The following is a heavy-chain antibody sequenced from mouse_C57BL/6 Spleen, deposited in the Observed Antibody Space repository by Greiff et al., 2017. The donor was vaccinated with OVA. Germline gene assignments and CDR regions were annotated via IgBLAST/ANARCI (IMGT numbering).Heavy chain of an antibody. Sequence: QVQLKQPGAELVKPGASVKLSCKASGYTFTSYWMQWVKQRPGQGLEWIGEIDPSDSYTNYNQKFKGKATLTVDTSSSTAYMQLSSLTSEDSAVYYCASRGGLRRGYYFDYWGQGTTLTVSS. D-gene: IGHD2-4*01. J-gene: IGHJ2*01. CDR3: ASRGGLRRGYYFDY. V-gene: IGHV1-50*01. CDR2: IDPSDSYT. CDR1: GYTFTSYW.